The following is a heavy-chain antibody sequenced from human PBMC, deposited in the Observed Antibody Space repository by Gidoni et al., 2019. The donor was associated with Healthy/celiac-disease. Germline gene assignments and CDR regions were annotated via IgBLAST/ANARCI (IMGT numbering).Heavy chain of an antibody. CDR3: AKSPLYDYVWGSYRFANWFDP. Sequence: EVQLLESGGGLVQPGGSLRLSCAASGFTFRSYALSWVRQAPGKGLEWVSAISGSGGSTDYADSVKGRFTISRDNSKNTLYLQMNSLRAEDTAVYYCAKSPLYDYVWGSYRFANWFDPWGQGTLVTVSS. CDR1: GFTFRSYA. V-gene: IGHV3-23*01. J-gene: IGHJ5*02. D-gene: IGHD3-16*02. CDR2: ISGSGGST.